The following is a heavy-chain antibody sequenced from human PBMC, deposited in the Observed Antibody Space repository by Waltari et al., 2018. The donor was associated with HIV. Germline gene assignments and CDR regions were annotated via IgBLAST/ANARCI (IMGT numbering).Heavy chain of an antibody. Sequence: QVQLVESGGGVVQPGGSLRLSCAASGIAFFNSYGMHWVRQAPGKGLEWVATKANDTTKIYYGESVRGVFTISRDNSKNTVYLQMNSLRGEDTAVYYCAKDRRQGFYDDSSGERPFDYWGQGTLVTVSS. CDR2: KANDTTKI. CDR3: AKDRRQGFYDDSSGERPFDY. D-gene: IGHD3-22*01. J-gene: IGHJ4*02. V-gene: IGHV3-30*18. CDR1: GIAFFNSYG.